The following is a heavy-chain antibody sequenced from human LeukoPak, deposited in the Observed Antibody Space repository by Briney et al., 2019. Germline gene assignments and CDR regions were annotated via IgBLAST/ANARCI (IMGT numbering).Heavy chain of an antibody. CDR3: ARDYYDILTGDPYGMDV. D-gene: IGHD3-9*01. J-gene: IGHJ6*04. Sequence: SETLSLTCTVSGGSISSYYWSWIRQPPGKGLEWIGYIYYSGSTNYHPSLKSRVTISVDTSKNQFSLKLSSVTAADTAVYYCARDYYDILTGDPYGMDVWGKGTTVTVSS. V-gene: IGHV4-59*01. CDR2: IYYSGST. CDR1: GGSISSYY.